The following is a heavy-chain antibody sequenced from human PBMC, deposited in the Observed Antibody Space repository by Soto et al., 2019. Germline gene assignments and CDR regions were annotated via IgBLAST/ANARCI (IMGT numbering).Heavy chain of an antibody. Sequence: QVQLVQSGAEVKKPGASVKVSCKASGYTFTSYGISWVRQAPGRGLEWMGWISAYNGNTNYAQKLQGRVTMTTDTSTSTAYMELRSLRSDDTAVYYCARGFLYYYDSSGYYGAEYYYYGMDVWGQGTTVTVSS. J-gene: IGHJ6*02. CDR3: ARGFLYYYDSSGYYGAEYYYYGMDV. CDR1: GYTFTSYG. D-gene: IGHD3-22*01. CDR2: ISAYNGNT. V-gene: IGHV1-18*04.